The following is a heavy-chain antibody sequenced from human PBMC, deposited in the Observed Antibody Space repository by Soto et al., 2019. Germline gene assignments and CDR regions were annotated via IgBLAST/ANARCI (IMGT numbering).Heavy chain of an antibody. D-gene: IGHD3-9*01. CDR2: ISTYNGNT. CDR1: GYTFTSYG. CDR3: ARDQSLPYYDILTGPSPYYYYGMDV. J-gene: IGHJ6*02. Sequence: ASVKVSCKASGYTFTSYGISWVRQAPGQGLEWMGWISTYNGNTKYAQKLQGRVTMTTDTSTSTAYMELRSLRSDDTAVYYCARDQSLPYYDILTGPSPYYYYGMDVWGQGTTVTVSS. V-gene: IGHV1-18*01.